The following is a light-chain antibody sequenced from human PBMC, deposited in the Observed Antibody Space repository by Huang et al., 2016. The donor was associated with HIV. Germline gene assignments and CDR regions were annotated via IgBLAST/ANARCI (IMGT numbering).Light chain of an antibody. Sequence: IVMTQSPATLSVSPGERATLSCRASAGVSNNVAWYQQRPGQTPRLLIHGASTRHTGIPAKYSGRGSGTEFTLTITSLKPEDSAVYYCQQYNNWPPWTFGPGTQVEI. V-gene: IGKV3D-15*01. CDR1: AGVSNN. CDR2: GAS. J-gene: IGKJ1*01. CDR3: QQYNNWPPWT.